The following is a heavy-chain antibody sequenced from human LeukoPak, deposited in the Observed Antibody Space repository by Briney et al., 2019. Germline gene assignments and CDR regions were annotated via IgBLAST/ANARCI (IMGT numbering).Heavy chain of an antibody. D-gene: IGHD1-1*01. J-gene: IGHJ6*03. CDR3: ARGPDGTEYYYYYYMDV. V-gene: IGHV4-34*01. Sequence: SSETLSLTCAVYGGSFSGYYWSWIRQPPGKGLEWIGEINHSGSTNYNPSLKSRVTISVDTSKNQFSLKLSSVTAADTAVYYCARGPDGTEYYYYYYMDVWGKGTTVTVSS. CDR2: INHSGST. CDR1: GGSFSGYY.